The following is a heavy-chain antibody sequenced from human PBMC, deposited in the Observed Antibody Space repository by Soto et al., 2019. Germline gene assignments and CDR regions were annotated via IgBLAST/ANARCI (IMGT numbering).Heavy chain of an antibody. CDR2: IYYSGST. D-gene: IGHD2-8*01. J-gene: IGHJ5*02. V-gene: IGHV4-39*01. Sequence: QLQLQESGPGLVKPSETLSLTCTVSGGSISSSSYYWGWIRQPPGKGLEWIGSIYYSGSTYYNPSLKSRVTISVDTSKNQFSLKLSSVTAADTTVYYCARLRGVWFDPWGQGTLVTVSS. CDR3: ARLRGVWFDP. CDR1: GGSISSSSYY.